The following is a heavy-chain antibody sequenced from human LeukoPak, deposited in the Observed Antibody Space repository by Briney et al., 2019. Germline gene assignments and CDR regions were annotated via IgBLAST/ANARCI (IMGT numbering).Heavy chain of an antibody. Sequence: SETLSLTCTVSGYSINSGYFWGWIRQPPGMGLEWIGSIYSSGSTNYNPSLKSRVTISVDTSKNQFSLKLSSVTAADTAVYYCARRYSSGWYVVDYWGQGTLVTVSS. CDR1: GYSINSGYF. D-gene: IGHD6-19*01. J-gene: IGHJ4*02. V-gene: IGHV4-38-2*02. CDR3: ARRYSSGWYVVDY. CDR2: IYSSGST.